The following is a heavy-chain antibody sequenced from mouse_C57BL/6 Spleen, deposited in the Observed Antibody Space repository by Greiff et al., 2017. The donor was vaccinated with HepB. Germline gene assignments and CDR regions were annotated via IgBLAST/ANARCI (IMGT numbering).Heavy chain of an antibody. V-gene: IGHV1-80*01. CDR2: IYPGDGDT. CDR3: ARRHYYGYYFDY. CDR1: GYAFSSYW. D-gene: IGHD1-1*01. J-gene: IGHJ2*01. Sequence: QVQLQQSGAELVKPGASVKISCKASGYAFSSYWMNWVKQRPGKGLEWIGQIYPGDGDTNYNGKFKGKATLTADKSSSTAYMQLSSLTSEDSAVYFCARRHYYGYYFDYWGQGTTLTVSS.